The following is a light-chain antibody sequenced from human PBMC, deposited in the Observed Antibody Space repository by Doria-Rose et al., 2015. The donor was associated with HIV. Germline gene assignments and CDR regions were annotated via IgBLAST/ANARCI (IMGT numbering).Light chain of an antibody. CDR3: QQYYDTPS. CDR2: WVS. Sequence: TQSPESLGMSLGERATLNCKSNQSLLYTSKNYLAWYQQKPGQPPKLLIYWVSTRQSGVPARFSGSGPGTDFTLTISSLEAEDVAVYYCQQYYDTPSFGPGTTVDIK. V-gene: IGKV4-1*01. J-gene: IGKJ3*01. CDR1: QSLLYTSKNY.